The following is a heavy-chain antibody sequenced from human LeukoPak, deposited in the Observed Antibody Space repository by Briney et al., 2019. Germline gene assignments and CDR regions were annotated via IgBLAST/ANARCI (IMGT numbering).Heavy chain of an antibody. D-gene: IGHD5-18*01. CDR3: ARGARQGYRYSPAAFDV. CDR1: GYSFTSYW. CDR2: IYPGGSDT. J-gene: IGHJ3*01. Sequence: GESLKISCKGSGYSFTSYWIGWVRQMPGKGLEWMGIIYPGGSDTRYSPSFQGQVTISVDKSISTAYLQWSSLKASDTAIYYCARGARQGYRYSPAAFDVWGQGTVVTVSS. V-gene: IGHV5-51*01.